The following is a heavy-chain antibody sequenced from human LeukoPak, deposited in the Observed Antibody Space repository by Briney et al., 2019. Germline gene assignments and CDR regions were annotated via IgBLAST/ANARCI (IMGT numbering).Heavy chain of an antibody. Sequence: PGGSLRLSCAASGFTFSSYAMHWVRQAPGKGLEWVAVISYDGSNKYYADSVKGRFTISRDNSKNTLYLQMNSLRAEDTAVYYCWVQLTDAFDIWGQGTMVTVSS. V-gene: IGHV3-30-3*01. D-gene: IGHD5-18*01. CDR2: ISYDGSNK. J-gene: IGHJ3*02. CDR1: GFTFSSYA. CDR3: WVQLTDAFDI.